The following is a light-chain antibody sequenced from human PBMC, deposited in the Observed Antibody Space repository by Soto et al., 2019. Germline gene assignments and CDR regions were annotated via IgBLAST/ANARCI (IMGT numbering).Light chain of an antibody. CDR3: SSYTRSSTRV. J-gene: IGLJ3*02. V-gene: IGLV2-14*01. CDR1: SSDVGGYNY. CDR2: EVS. Sequence: QYVLTQPASVSGSPGQSITISCTGTSSDVGGYNYVSWYQQHPGKAPKLMIYEVSNRPSGVSNRFSGSKSGNTASLTISGLQAEDEADYYCSSYTRSSTRVFGGGTKVTVL.